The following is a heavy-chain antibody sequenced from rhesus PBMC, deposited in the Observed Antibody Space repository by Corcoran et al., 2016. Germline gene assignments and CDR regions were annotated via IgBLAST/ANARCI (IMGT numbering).Heavy chain of an antibody. CDR1: GGSISSSY. D-gene: IGHD4-29*01. CDR2: IDGSGSST. V-gene: IGHV4-169*02. CDR3: AREHGNYFDY. J-gene: IGHJ4*01. Sequence: QLQLQESGPGLVKPSETLSVTCAVSGGSISSSYWSWIRQAPGKGLEWIGDIDGSGSSTNDNPSLQRRVTLSVDTSKNQLSLKLSSVTTADTAVYYCAREHGNYFDYWGQGVLVTVSS.